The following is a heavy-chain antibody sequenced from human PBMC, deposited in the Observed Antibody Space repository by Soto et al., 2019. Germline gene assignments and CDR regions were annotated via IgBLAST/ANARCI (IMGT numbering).Heavy chain of an antibody. CDR1: GFTFSSYA. V-gene: IGHV3-23*01. Sequence: LRLSCAASGFTFSSYAMSWVRQAPGKGLEWVSAISGSGGSAYYADSVKGRFTISRDNSKNTVYLQMNSLRAEDTAVDYCARDGEMAGKLDYWGPGTQVTVS. CDR2: ISGSGGSA. J-gene: IGHJ4*02. D-gene: IGHD6-19*01. CDR3: ARDGEMAGKLDY.